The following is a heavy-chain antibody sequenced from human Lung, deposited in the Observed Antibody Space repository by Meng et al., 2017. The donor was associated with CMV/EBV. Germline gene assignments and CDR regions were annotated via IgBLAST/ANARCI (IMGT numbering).Heavy chain of an antibody. CDR1: GFTFSSYS. V-gene: IGHV3-21*01. CDR2: ISSSGTYI. D-gene: IGHD2-21*01. Sequence: GGSLRLXCAASGFTFSSYSMNWVRQAPGKGLEWVSSISSSGTYIYYADSVKGRFTISRDNAQNSLYLQMNSLRAEDTAVYYCARDDSPRSSAYFAIYYFYALDVWGQGTXVTGAS. J-gene: IGHJ6*02. CDR3: ARDDSPRSSAYFAIYYFYALDV.